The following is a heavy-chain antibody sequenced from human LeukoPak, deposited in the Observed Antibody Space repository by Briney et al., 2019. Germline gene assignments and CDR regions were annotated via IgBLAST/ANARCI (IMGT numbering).Heavy chain of an antibody. D-gene: IGHD3-22*01. V-gene: IGHV3-48*02. J-gene: IGHJ4*02. Sequence: GGALRLSCAASGFTFSSYSMNAVRQAPGKGLDGVSYISSSSSTIYYADSVKGRFTISRDNGKNSLYLQMNSLRDEDTAVYYCARGIRDSSGYYAWGQGTLVTVSS. CDR2: ISSSSSTI. CDR3: ARGIRDSSGYYA. CDR1: GFTFSSYS.